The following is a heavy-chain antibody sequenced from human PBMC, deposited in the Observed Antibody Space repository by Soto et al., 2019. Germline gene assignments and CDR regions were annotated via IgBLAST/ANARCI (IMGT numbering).Heavy chain of an antibody. CDR2: ISGSGGST. V-gene: IGHV3-23*01. D-gene: IGHD5-12*01. Sequence: EVQLLESGGGLVQPGGSLRLSCAASGFTFSSYAMSWVRQAPGKGLEWVSAISGSGGSTYYADSVKGRFTISRDNSKKTLYLQMNSLRAEDTAVYYFAKDPPRDGYPYYFDYWGQGTLVTVSS. J-gene: IGHJ4*02. CDR1: GFTFSSYA. CDR3: AKDPPRDGYPYYFDY.